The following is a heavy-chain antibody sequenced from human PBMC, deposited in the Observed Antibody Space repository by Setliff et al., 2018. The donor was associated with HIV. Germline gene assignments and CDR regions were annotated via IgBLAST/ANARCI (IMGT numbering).Heavy chain of an antibody. CDR2: INPRGGST. CDR3: ARGFGSYYRIESGQYFDY. Sequence: GASVKVSCKASGYIFIDYYMHWVRQAPGQGLEWMGMINPRGGSTSYAQNLQGRVTMTTDTSTSTAYMELRSLRSDDTAVYYCARGFGSYYRIESGQYFDYWGHGTLVTVSS. J-gene: IGHJ4*01. D-gene: IGHD1-26*01. CDR1: GYIFIDYY. V-gene: IGHV1-46*01.